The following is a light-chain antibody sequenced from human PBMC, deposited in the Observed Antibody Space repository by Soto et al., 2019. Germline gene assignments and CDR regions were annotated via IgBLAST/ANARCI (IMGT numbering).Light chain of an antibody. V-gene: IGLV1-51*02. CDR2: ENN. Sequence: QSVLTQPPSVSAAPGQRVTTSCSGSSSNMENNYVSWYQQLPGTAPKLLIYENNKRPSGIPDRFSGSKSGTSATLAITGLQTGDEADYYCAVWDNSLSVGVFGGGTQLTVL. J-gene: IGLJ2*01. CDR3: AVWDNSLSVGV. CDR1: SSNMENNY.